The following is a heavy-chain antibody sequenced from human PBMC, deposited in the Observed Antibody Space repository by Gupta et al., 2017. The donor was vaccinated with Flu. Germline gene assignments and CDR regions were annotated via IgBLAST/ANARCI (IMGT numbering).Heavy chain of an antibody. CDR3: ARRGRYDYVWGSYRPNTPKDIRFDY. J-gene: IGHJ4*02. D-gene: IGHD3-16*02. V-gene: IGHV4-34*01. CDR2: INHSGST. Sequence: QVQLQQWGAGLLKPSETLSLTCAVYGGSFSGYYWSWIRQPPGKGLEWIGEINHSGSTNYNPSLKSRVTISVDTSKNQFSLKLSSVTAADTAVYYCARRGRYDYVWGSYRPNTPKDIRFDYWGQGTLVTVSS. CDR1: GGSFSGYY.